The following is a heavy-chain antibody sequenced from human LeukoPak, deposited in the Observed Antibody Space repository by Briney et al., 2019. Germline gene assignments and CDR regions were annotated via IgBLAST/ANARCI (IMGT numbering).Heavy chain of an antibody. CDR3: AKEELDCSSTSCYTLFFDY. CDR1: GFTFSSYA. J-gene: IGHJ4*02. D-gene: IGHD2-2*02. V-gene: IGHV3-23*01. Sequence: GGSLRLSCAASGFTFSSYAMSWVRQAPGKGLEWVSAISGSGGSTYYADSVKGRFTISRDNSKNTLYLQMNSLRAEDTAVYYCAKEELDCSSTSCYTLFFDYWGQGTLVTVSS. CDR2: ISGSGGST.